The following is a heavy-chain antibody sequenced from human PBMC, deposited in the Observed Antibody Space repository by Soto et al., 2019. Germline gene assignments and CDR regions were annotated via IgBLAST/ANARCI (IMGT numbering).Heavy chain of an antibody. Sequence: GGSLRLSCAASGFTFSSYAMSWVRQAPGKGLEWVSAISGSGGSTYYADSVKGRFTISRDNSKNTLYLQMNSLRAEDTAVYYCATDYYDSSGYYYLMGGGAFDIWGQGTMVTVSS. CDR3: ATDYYDSSGYYYLMGGGAFDI. J-gene: IGHJ3*02. CDR1: GFTFSSYA. D-gene: IGHD3-22*01. CDR2: ISGSGGST. V-gene: IGHV3-23*01.